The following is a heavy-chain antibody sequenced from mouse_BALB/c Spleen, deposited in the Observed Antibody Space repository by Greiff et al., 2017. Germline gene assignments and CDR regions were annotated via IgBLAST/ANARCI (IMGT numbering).Heavy chain of an antibody. CDR2: INPDSSTI. Sequence: AAEGVDFSRYWMSWVRQAPGKGLEWIGEINPDSSTINYTPSLKDKFIISRDNAKNTLYLQMSKVRSEDTALYYCARPALLAMDYWGQGTSVTVSS. CDR3: ARPALLAMDY. V-gene: IGHV4-1*02. D-gene: IGHD2-10*01. CDR1: GVDFSRYW. J-gene: IGHJ4*01.